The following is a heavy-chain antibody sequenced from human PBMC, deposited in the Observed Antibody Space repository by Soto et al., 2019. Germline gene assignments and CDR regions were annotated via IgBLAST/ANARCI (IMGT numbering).Heavy chain of an antibody. CDR2: IYYSGST. V-gene: IGHV4-30-4*01. J-gene: IGHJ6*02. CDR3: ARDLGSNYYYYYGMDV. D-gene: IGHD4-4*01. CDR1: GGSISSGDYY. Sequence: PSETLSLTCTVSGGSISSGDYYWSWIRQPPGKGLEWIGYIYYSGSTYYNPSLKSRVTISVDTSKNQFSLKLSSVTAADTAVYYCARDLGSNYYYYYGMDVWGQRTTVTVSS.